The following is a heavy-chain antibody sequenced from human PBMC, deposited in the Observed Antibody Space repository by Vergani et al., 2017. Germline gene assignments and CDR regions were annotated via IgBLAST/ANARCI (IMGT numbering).Heavy chain of an antibody. D-gene: IGHD2-21*01. CDR1: GGSFSTGGQS. J-gene: IGHJ3*01. Sequence: QVQLQESGPGLVKPSQTLSLTCTVSGGSFSTGGQSWTWLRQSAGKGLEWIGRIYTSGATNYKPSLRSRAIMSVDASKKQCSLKLTSVTDADTAVYYCARDGGEYDKDALDVWGQGTKVTVTS. V-gene: IGHV4-61*02. CDR3: ARDGGEYDKDALDV. CDR2: IYTSGAT.